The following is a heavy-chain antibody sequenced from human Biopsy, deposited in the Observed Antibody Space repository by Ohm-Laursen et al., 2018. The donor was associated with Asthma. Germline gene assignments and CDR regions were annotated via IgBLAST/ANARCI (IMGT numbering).Heavy chain of an antibody. J-gene: IGHJ4*02. CDR2: IYSGGTS. Sequence: GSLRLSCTAPGFAVSRDHMFWVRQAPGKGLEWVSVIYSGGTSHTADSVRGLFTISRDYSKNTLYLQMHSLRAEDTAVYYCARGDSSNRSHYYFDYWGQGTLVTVSS. CDR3: ARGDSSNRSHYYFDY. D-gene: IGHD3-22*01. CDR1: GFAVSRDH. V-gene: IGHV3-53*01.